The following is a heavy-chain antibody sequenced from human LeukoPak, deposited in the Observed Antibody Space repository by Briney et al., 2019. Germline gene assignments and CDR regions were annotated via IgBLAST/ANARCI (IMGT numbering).Heavy chain of an antibody. CDR3: ARDIEYSSSSVWFDP. V-gene: IGHV1-18*01. CDR2: ISAYNGNT. J-gene: IGHJ5*02. CDR1: GYTFTSYG. D-gene: IGHD6-6*01. Sequence: ASVKVSCKASGYTFTSYGISWVRQAPGQGLEWMGWISAYNGNTNYAQKLQGRVAMTTDTSTSTAYMELRSLRSDDTAVYYCARDIEYSSSSVWFDPWGQGTLVTVSS.